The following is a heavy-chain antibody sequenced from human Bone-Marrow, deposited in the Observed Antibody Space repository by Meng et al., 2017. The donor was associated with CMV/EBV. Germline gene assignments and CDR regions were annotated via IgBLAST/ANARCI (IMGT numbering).Heavy chain of an antibody. CDR3: ARDALNFYEVPAAIKYYYYGMDV. CDR2: IYYSGST. D-gene: IGHD2-2*01. Sequence: SETLSLTCTVSGGSISSSSYYWGWIRQPPGKGLEWIGSIYYSGSTYYNPSLKSRVTISVDTSKNQFSLKLSSVTAADTAVYYCARDALNFYEVPAAIKYYYYGMDVWGPGTTVTGSS. J-gene: IGHJ6*02. V-gene: IGHV4-39*07. CDR1: GGSISSSSYY.